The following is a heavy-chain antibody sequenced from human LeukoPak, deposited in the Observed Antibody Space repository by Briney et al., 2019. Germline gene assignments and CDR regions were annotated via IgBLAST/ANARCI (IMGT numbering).Heavy chain of an antibody. D-gene: IGHD4/OR15-4a*01. J-gene: IGHJ6*03. Sequence: GGSLRLSCAASGFTFSSYGMHWVRQAPGKGLEWVAFIRYDGSNKYYADSVKGRFTISRDNSKNTLYLQMNSLRAEDTAVYYCAKHRRGTMRYYYYMDVWGKGTTVTVSS. V-gene: IGHV3-30*02. CDR1: GFTFSSYG. CDR3: AKHRRGTMRYYYYMDV. CDR2: IRYDGSNK.